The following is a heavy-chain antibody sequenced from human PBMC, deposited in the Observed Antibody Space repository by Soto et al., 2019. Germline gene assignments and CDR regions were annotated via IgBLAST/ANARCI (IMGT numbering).Heavy chain of an antibody. J-gene: IGHJ5*02. CDR1: GYTFTDYF. Sequence: ASVKVSCKASGYTFTDYFLHFVRQAPGQGFEWMGCINPNSRGFNYAQKFQGRVTMTRDTSNSTAYMELRGLTSDDTAAYYCARITLNACNWFDPRGKETLVTVSS. CDR3: ARITLNACNWFDP. D-gene: IGHD2-2*01. V-gene: IGHV1-2*02. CDR2: INPNSRGF.